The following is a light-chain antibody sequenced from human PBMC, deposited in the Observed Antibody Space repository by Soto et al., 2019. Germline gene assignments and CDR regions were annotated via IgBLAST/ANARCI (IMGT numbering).Light chain of an antibody. V-gene: IGKV4-1*01. CDR2: WAS. CDR1: QKLLRASNNKNY. J-gene: IGKJ4*01. CDR3: QQYYSTPPS. Sequence: DIVMTQSPDSLAVSLGERATLNCKSSQKLLRASNNKNYLAWHQQKPGQPPKLLIYWASTRESGVPDRFNGSGSGTDFTLTISSLQAEDVAVYYCQQYYSTPPSFGGGTKVXIK.